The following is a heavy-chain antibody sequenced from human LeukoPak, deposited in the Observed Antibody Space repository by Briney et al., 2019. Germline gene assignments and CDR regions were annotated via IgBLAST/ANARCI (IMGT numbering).Heavy chain of an antibody. J-gene: IGHJ4*02. CDR2: IHHSGNT. CDR3: AREDRFSSAWNSPIDS. Sequence: SETLSVTCAVSGYSISSGYYWAWIRQPPGKGLEWVGSIHHSGNTYYNPSLMSRVTISVDTSKDQFSLKLTSVTAADTAVYYCAREDRFSSAWNSPIDSWGQGTLVTVSS. V-gene: IGHV4-38-2*02. D-gene: IGHD1/OR15-1a*01. CDR1: GYSISSGYY.